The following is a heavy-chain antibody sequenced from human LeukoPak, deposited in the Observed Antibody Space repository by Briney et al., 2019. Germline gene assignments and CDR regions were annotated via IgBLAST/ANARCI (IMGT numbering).Heavy chain of an antibody. D-gene: IGHD3-22*01. Sequence: SETLSLTCTVSGGSISSYYWRWLRQPPAKGLEWIGYIYYSGSANYNPSIKSRVTTSIHTSKNQFSLKLSSVTAADTAVYYCAIKKNYYDSSGYYYVFDYWGQGTLVTVSS. CDR1: GGSISSYY. CDR3: AIKKNYYDSSGYYYVFDY. CDR2: IYYSGSA. V-gene: IGHV4-59*12. J-gene: IGHJ4*02.